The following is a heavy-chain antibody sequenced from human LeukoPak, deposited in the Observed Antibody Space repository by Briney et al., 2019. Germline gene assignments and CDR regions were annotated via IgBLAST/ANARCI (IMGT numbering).Heavy chain of an antibody. Sequence: RAGGSPRLSCEASGFTFSSYAVNWVRQAPGKGLEWVSAISGSGGSTYYADSVKGRFTISRDNSKNTLYLQMKSLRAEDTAVYYCAKDVGSSGWFGEWGQGTLVTVSS. CDR3: AKDVGSSGWFGE. CDR1: GFTFSSYA. J-gene: IGHJ4*02. V-gene: IGHV3-23*01. CDR2: ISGSGGST. D-gene: IGHD6-19*01.